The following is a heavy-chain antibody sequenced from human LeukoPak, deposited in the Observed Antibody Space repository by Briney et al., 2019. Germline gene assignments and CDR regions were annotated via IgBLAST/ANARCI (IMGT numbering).Heavy chain of an antibody. J-gene: IGHJ4*02. V-gene: IGHV1-2*06. Sequence: ASVKVSCKASGYTFTGYYMHWVRQAPGQGLEWMGRINPNSGGTNYAQKFQGRVTMTRDTSISTAYMELSRLRSDDTAVYYCARRYCSSTGCYNYFDYWGQGTLVTVSS. CDR1: GYTFTGYY. D-gene: IGHD2-2*02. CDR2: INPNSGGT. CDR3: ARRYCSSTGCYNYFDY.